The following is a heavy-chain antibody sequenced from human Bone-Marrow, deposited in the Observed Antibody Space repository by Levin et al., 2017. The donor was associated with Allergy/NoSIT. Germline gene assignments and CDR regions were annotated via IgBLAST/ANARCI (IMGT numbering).Heavy chain of an antibody. CDR1: GFIFSNYA. D-gene: IGHD3-22*01. J-gene: IGHJ4*02. CDR2: ISGSGGNT. V-gene: IGHV3-23*01. CDR3: AGYDTSAYHSPFDY. Sequence: GESLKISCAASGFIFSNYAMNWVRQAPGKGLEWVSQISGSGGNTHYADSVKGRFTFSRDNSKNTLYLQMNSLRAEDTAVYYCAGYDTSAYHSPFDYWGQGTQVTVSS.